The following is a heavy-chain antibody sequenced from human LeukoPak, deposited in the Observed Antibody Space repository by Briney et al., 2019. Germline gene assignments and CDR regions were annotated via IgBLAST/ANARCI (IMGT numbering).Heavy chain of an antibody. CDR1: GYTFTSYY. CDR2: INPSGGST. D-gene: IGHD1-26*01. J-gene: IGHJ4*02. V-gene: IGHV1-46*01. CDR3: ARDSIVGAPSENLDY. Sequence: GASVKVSCKASGYTFTSYYMHWVRQAPGQGLEWMGIINPSGGSTSYAQKFQGRVTMTRDMSTSTAYMELSSLRSEDTAVYYCARDSIVGAPSENLDYWGQGTLVTVSS.